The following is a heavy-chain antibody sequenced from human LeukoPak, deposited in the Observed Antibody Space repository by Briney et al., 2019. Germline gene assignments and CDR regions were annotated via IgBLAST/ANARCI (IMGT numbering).Heavy chain of an antibody. Sequence: SDTLSLTCTVSGGSISSYYSSWIRQPPGKDLEWIGYIYYSGSIIYNPSLKSRVTISVDMSKNQLSLKLSSVTAADTAVYYCARGVGANYDFWSGYLGAFDIWGQGTMVSVSS. CDR1: GGSISSYY. D-gene: IGHD3-3*01. CDR2: IYYSGSI. J-gene: IGHJ3*02. CDR3: ARGVGANYDFWSGYLGAFDI. V-gene: IGHV4-59*07.